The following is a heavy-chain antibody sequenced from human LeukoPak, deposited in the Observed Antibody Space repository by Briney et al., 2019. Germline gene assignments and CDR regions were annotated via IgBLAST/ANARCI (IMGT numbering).Heavy chain of an antibody. CDR1: GFTFSSYA. D-gene: IGHD2-15*01. J-gene: IGHJ4*02. CDR2: ISYDGSNK. Sequence: PGRSLRLSCAASGFTFSSYAMHWVRQAPGKGLEWVAVISYDGSNKYYADSVKGRFTISRDNSKNTLYLHMNSLRAEDTAVYYCARAWYGVVDYFDYWGQGTLVTVSS. CDR3: ARAWYGVVDYFDY. V-gene: IGHV3-30-3*01.